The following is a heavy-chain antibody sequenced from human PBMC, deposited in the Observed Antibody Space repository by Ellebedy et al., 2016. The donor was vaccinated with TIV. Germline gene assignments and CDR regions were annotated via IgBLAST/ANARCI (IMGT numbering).Heavy chain of an antibody. CDR3: ARALMTTVTTRGWFDP. V-gene: IGHV1-46*01. CDR1: GYTFTGYY. Sequence: ASVKVSCKASGYTFTGYYMHWVRQAPGQGLEWMGMINPNGGKTGYAQEFQGRVTMTTDTSTSTAYMELSSLTSEDTAVYYCARALMTTVTTRGWFDPWGQGALVTVSS. CDR2: INPNGGKT. D-gene: IGHD4-11*01. J-gene: IGHJ5*02.